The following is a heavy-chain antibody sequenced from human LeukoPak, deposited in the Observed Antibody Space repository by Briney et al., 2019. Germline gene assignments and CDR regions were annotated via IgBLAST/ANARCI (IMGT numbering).Heavy chain of an antibody. J-gene: IGHJ3*02. Sequence: SETLSLTCTVSGGSINSYYWSWIRQPPGKGLEWIGYIYYSGSTNYNPSLKSRVTISVDTSKNQFSLKLSSVTAADTAVYYCASHLAGLGAFDIWGQGTMVTVSS. D-gene: IGHD5-12*01. CDR2: IYYSGST. CDR1: GGSINSYY. V-gene: IGHV4-59*08. CDR3: ASHLAGLGAFDI.